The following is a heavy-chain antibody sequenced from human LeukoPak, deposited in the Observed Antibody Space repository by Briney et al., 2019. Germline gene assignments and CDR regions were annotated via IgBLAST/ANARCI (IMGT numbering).Heavy chain of an antibody. CDR3: AKDLIRMLPQYSCGLHYFDY. V-gene: IGHV3-23*01. CDR2: ISGSGGST. CDR1: GFTFSSYA. J-gene: IGHJ4*02. Sequence: GGSLRLSCAASGFTFSSYAMSWVRQAPGKGLEWVSAISGSGGSTYYADSVKGRFTISRDNSKNTLYLQMNSLRAEDTAVYYCAKDLIRMLPQYSCGLHYFDYWGQGTLVTVSS. D-gene: IGHD5-18*01.